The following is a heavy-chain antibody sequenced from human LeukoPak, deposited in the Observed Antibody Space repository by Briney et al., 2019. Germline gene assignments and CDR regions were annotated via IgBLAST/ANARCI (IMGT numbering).Heavy chain of an antibody. CDR2: ISGSGGST. Sequence: PGGSLRLSRAASGFTFSSYAMIGVRQAPGKGREGGSAISGSGGSTYYADSVRGRFIISRSNSKNRLYLQMNRLSAEGTAVYYCANPPYSSSSWFDPWGQGTLVTVSS. D-gene: IGHD6-13*01. V-gene: IGHV3-23*01. CDR3: ANPPYSSSSWFDP. J-gene: IGHJ5*02. CDR1: GFTFSSYA.